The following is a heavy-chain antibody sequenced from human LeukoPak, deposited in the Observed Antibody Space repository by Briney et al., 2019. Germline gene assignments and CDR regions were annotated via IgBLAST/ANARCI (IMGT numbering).Heavy chain of an antibody. CDR1: GGSISSYY. CDR2: IYYSGST. CDR3: ARSILLWFGEPPAFDI. V-gene: IGHV4-59*01. Sequence: SETLSLTCTVYGGSISSYYWSWIRQPPGKGLEWIGYIYYSGSTNYNPSLKSRVTISVDTSKNQFSLKLSSVTAADTAVYYCARSILLWFGEPPAFDIWGQGTMVTVSS. J-gene: IGHJ3*02. D-gene: IGHD3-10*01.